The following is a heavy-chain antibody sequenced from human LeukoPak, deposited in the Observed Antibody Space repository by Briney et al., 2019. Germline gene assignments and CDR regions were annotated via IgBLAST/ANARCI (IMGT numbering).Heavy chain of an antibody. V-gene: IGHV3-23*01. D-gene: IGHD3-22*01. CDR1: GFTFRSYA. CDR2: ISGSGGST. Sequence: PGGSLRLSCAASGFTFRSYAMSWVRQAPGKGLEWVSAISGSGGSTYYADSVKGRFTISRDNSKNTLYLQMNSLRAEDTGVYYCAKVMDYYDSSGYYEKGNFDYWGQGTLVTVSS. CDR3: AKVMDYYDSSGYYEKGNFDY. J-gene: IGHJ4*02.